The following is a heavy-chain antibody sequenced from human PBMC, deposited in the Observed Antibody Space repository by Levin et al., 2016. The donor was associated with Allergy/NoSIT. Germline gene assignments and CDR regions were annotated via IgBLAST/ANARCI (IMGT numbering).Heavy chain of an antibody. CDR3: ARIVGATAFDY. J-gene: IGHJ4*02. V-gene: IGHV3-48*03. CDR2: ISSSGSTI. CDR1: GFTFSSYE. Sequence: GGSLRLSCAASGFTFSSYEMNWVRQAPGKGLEWVSYISSSGSTIYYADSVKGRFTISRDNAKNSLYLQMNSLRAEDTAVYYCARIVGATAFDYWGQGTLVTVSS. D-gene: IGHD1-26*01.